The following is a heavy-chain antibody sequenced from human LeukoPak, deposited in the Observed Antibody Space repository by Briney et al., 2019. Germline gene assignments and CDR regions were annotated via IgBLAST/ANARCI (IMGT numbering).Heavy chain of an antibody. J-gene: IGHJ4*02. Sequence: PGGSLRLSCVASGFPFNNAWMNWVRQTPGKGLEWVGRIKSKTDGETTDYVAPVKGRFTISRDDSENTVYSQMNSLKTEDTATYYCANGPFWGQGTLVTVSS. CDR3: ANGPF. CDR2: IKSKTDGETT. D-gene: IGHD4/OR15-4a*01. CDR1: GFPFNNAW. V-gene: IGHV3-15*07.